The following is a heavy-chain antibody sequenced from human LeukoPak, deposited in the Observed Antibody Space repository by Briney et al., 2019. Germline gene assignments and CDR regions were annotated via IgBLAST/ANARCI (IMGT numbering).Heavy chain of an antibody. CDR3: ARDKMRLLDYGSGSYDY. Sequence: ASVKVSCKASGYTFTTYYMHWVRQAPGRGLEWMGIINPSGGSTSYAQKFQGRVTMTRDTSTSTVYMELSSLRSEDTAVYYRARDKMRLLDYGSGSYDYWGQGTLVTVSS. V-gene: IGHV1-46*01. CDR2: INPSGGST. D-gene: IGHD3-10*01. J-gene: IGHJ4*02. CDR1: GYTFTTYY.